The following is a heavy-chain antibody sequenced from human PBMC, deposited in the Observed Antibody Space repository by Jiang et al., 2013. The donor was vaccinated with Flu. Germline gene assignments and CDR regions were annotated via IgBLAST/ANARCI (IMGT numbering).Heavy chain of an antibody. J-gene: IGHJ4*02. CDR1: GYTLPSYG. CDR3: ARADVWFGVVLGLHHTLFDY. Sequence: EVKKPGASVKVSCKASGYTLPSYGISWVRQAPGQGLEWMGWISAYNGNTNYAQKLQGRVTMTTDTSTSTAYMELRSLRSDDTAVYYCARADVWFGVVLGLHHTLFDYWGQGTLVTVSS. V-gene: IGHV1-18*01. CDR2: ISAYNGNT. D-gene: IGHD3-10*01.